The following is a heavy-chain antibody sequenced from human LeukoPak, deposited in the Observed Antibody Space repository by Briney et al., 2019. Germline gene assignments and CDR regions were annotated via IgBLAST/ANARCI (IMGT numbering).Heavy chain of an antibody. CDR3: ARAGYYDSSGYPFSHYYGMDV. J-gene: IGHJ6*02. Sequence: SVKVSCKASGGTFSSYAISWVRQAPGQGLEWMGRIIPILGIANYAQKFQGRVTITADKSTSTAYMELSSLRSEDTAVYYCARAGYYDSSGYPFSHYYGMDVWGQGTTVTVSS. CDR1: GGTFSSYA. V-gene: IGHV1-69*04. D-gene: IGHD3-22*01. CDR2: IIPILGIA.